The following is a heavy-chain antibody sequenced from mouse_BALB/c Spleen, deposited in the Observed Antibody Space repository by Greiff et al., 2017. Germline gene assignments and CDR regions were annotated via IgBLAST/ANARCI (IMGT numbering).Heavy chain of an antibody. CDR1: GYTFTSYT. V-gene: IGHV1-4*02. J-gene: IGHJ2*01. D-gene: IGHD4-1*01. CDR2: INPSSGYT. Sequence: QVQLKQSAAELARPGASVKMSCKASGYTFTSYTMHWVKQRPGQGLEWIGYINPSSGYTEYNQKFKDKTTLTADKSSSTAYMQLSSLTSEDSAVYYCARERNWDGDYFDYWGQGTTLTVSS. CDR3: ARERNWDGDYFDY.